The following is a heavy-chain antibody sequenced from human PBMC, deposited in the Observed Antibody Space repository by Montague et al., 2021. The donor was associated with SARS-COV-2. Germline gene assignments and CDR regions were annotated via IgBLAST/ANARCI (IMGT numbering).Heavy chain of an antibody. J-gene: IGHJ6*02. Sequence: SETLSLTCAVYGGSFSGYYLNWIRQPPGKGLEWIGEINHSGSTNYNPSLKSRVTIAVDTSKNQVSLKLTSVTAADTAVFYCARSTVTNSPFDFSNKLRSRYNGMDVWGQGTTVTVSS. CDR1: GGSFSGYY. D-gene: IGHD4-17*01. CDR3: ARSTVTNSPFDFSNKLRSRYNGMDV. CDR2: INHSGST. V-gene: IGHV4-34*01.